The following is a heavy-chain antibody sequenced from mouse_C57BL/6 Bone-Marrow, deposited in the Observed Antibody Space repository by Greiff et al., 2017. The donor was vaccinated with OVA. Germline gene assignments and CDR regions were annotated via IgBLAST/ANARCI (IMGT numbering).Heavy chain of an antibody. Sequence: EVLLVESGGGLVQPGGSLKLSCAASGFTFSDYDMYWVRQTPEKRLEWVANISNGGGSTYYPDTVKGRFTISRDNAKNTLYLQMSHLKSEDTAMYYCARDGGYGITSYAMDYWGKGTSVTVSS. V-gene: IGHV5-12*01. CDR1: GFTFSDYD. CDR2: ISNGGGST. D-gene: IGHD2-3*01. J-gene: IGHJ4*01. CDR3: ARDGGYGITSYAMDY.